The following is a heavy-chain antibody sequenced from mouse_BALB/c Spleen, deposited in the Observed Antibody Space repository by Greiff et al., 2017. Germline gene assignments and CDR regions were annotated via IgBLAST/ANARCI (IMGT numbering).Heavy chain of an antibody. Sequence: QVQLKESGPGLVAPSQSLSITCTVSGFSLTSYGVHWVRQPPGKGLEWLGVIWAGGSTNYNSALMSRLSISKDNSKSQVFLKMNSLQTDDTAMYYCARGGITTTSLYYAMDYWGQGTSVTVSS. CDR2: IWAGGST. V-gene: IGHV2-9*02. CDR1: GFSLTSYG. D-gene: IGHD2-4*01. J-gene: IGHJ4*01. CDR3: ARGGITTTSLYYAMDY.